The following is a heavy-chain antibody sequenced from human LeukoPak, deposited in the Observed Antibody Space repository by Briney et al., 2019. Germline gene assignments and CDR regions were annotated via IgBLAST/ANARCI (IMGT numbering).Heavy chain of an antibody. V-gene: IGHV4-39*07. D-gene: IGHD6-6*01. CDR1: GGSISSSSY. CDR3: ASEYSSFYYYYMDV. CDR2: IYYSGST. J-gene: IGHJ6*03. Sequence: SETLSLTCTVSGGSISSSSYWGWIRQPPGKGLEWIGSIYYSGSTYYNPSLKSRVTISVDTSKNQFSLKLSSVTAADTAVYYCASEYSSFYYYYMDVWGKGTTVTVSS.